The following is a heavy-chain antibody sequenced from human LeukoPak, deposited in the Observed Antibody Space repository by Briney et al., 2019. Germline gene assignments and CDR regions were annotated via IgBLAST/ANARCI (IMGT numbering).Heavy chain of an antibody. CDR2: IYYSGST. V-gene: IGHV4-39*01. J-gene: IGHJ6*03. D-gene: IGHD2-8*01. CDR1: GGSISSSSYY. Sequence: SETLSLTCTVSGGSISSSSYYWGWTRQPPGKGLEWIGCIYYSGSTYYNPSLKSRVTITVDTSKNQFSRKLSSVTAADTAVYYCAGTINLRPYYMDVWGKGTTVTVSS. CDR3: AGTINLRPYYMDV.